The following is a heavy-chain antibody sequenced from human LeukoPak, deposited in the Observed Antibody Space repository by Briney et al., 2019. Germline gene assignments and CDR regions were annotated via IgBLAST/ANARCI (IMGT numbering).Heavy chain of an antibody. CDR2: IYYSGST. CDR1: GGSISSYY. CDR3: ASGRTTTVDDAFDI. Sequence: SETLSLTCTISGGSISSYYWSWIRQPPGKGLEWIGYIYYSGSTNYNPSLKSRVTISVDTSKNQFSLKLSSVTAADTAVYYCASGRTTTVDDAFDIWGQGTIVTVSS. D-gene: IGHD4-23*01. V-gene: IGHV4-59*08. J-gene: IGHJ3*02.